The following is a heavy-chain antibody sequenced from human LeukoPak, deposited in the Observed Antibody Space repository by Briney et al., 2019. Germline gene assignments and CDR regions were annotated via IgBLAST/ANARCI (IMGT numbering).Heavy chain of an antibody. J-gene: IGHJ4*02. CDR1: GFTFTNAM. D-gene: IGHD3-3*02. CDR2: IKSKIVGGTT. V-gene: IGHV3-15*01. Sequence: PGGSLRLSCAASGFTFTNAMMGWVRQAPGKGLEWVGLIKSKIVGGTTDYAAPVKGRFTISRDDSKHTLYLQMNSLKSEDTAVYYCTTGYGHSDLDYWGQGTLVTVSS. CDR3: TTGYGHSDLDY.